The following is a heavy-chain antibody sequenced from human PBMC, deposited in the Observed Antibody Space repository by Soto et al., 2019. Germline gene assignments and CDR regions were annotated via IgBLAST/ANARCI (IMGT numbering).Heavy chain of an antibody. J-gene: IGHJ4*02. CDR1: DDSITGGGYY. CDR3: ARGGSGTYHV. D-gene: IGHD3-10*01. CDR2: IYYRGST. V-gene: IGHV4-31*02. Sequence: QVQLQESGPGLVKASQTLSLTCSVSDDSITGGGYYWSWIHQHPAKGLEWIGSIYYRGSTYYNPSLRSRGTISLDPSQARLSLRLTSLTAADTATYYCARGGSGTYHVWGQGTLVTVSS.